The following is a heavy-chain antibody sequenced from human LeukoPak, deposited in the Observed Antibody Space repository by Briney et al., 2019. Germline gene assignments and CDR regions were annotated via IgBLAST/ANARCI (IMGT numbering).Heavy chain of an antibody. J-gene: IGHJ4*02. CDR1: GGSISSYY. D-gene: IGHD1-26*01. V-gene: IGHV4-59*01. CDR3: ARSGGTWSYNY. Sequence: SGTLSLTCTVSGGSISSYYWSWIRQPPGKGLEWIGYIYYSGSTNYNPSLKSRVTISVDTSKNQFSLKLSSVTAADTAVYYCARSGGTWSYNYWGQGTLVTVSS. CDR2: IYYSGST.